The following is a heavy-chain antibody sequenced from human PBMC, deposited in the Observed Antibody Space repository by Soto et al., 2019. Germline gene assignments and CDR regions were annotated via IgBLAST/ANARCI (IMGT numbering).Heavy chain of an antibody. D-gene: IGHD2-15*01. CDR2: IYYSGST. CDR3: ARHPLSYCSGGSCYLHYYYYMDV. CDR1: GCSISSYY. V-gene: IGHV4-59*01. Sequence: PSETLSLTCTFSGCSISSYYWSWIRQPPGKGLEWIGYIYYSGSTNYNPSLKSRVTISVDTSKNQFSLKLSSVTAADTAVYYCARHPLSYCSGGSCYLHYYYYMDVWGKGTTVTVSS. J-gene: IGHJ6*03.